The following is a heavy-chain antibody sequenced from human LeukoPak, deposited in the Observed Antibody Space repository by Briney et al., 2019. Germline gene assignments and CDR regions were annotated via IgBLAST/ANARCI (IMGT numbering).Heavy chain of an antibody. CDR3: ARGLMSAVGVGYFDY. D-gene: IGHD1-26*01. Sequence: ASVKVSCKASGYTFTAYYIHWVRQAPGQGLEWLGWINPNSGDTNYAQKFQGRVTVTRDTSITTAYMELSRLKSDDTAVYYCARGLMSAVGVGYFDYWGQGTLVTVSS. CDR2: INPNSGDT. J-gene: IGHJ4*02. V-gene: IGHV1-2*02. CDR1: GYTFTAYY.